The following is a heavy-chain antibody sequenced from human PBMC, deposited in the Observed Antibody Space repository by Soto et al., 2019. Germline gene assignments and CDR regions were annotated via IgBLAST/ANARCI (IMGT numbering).Heavy chain of an antibody. V-gene: IGHV1-69*01. CDR2: ILPLLGTT. CDR3: ARDSRPTTSPCLSVFDS. CDR1: GGTFPSYA. J-gene: IGHJ4*02. Sequence: QVQLVQSGAEVKKPGSSVKVSCKTSGGTFPSYAVSWERQAPGQGLEWMGGILPLLGTTRFAEKFQGRLSITGDQSTATAFMELSSLRSEDTATYFCARDSRPTTSPCLSVFDSWGQGTLVTVSS. D-gene: IGHD1-1*01.